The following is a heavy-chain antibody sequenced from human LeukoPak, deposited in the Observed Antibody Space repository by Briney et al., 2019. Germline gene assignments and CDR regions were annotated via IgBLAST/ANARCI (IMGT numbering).Heavy chain of an antibody. CDR3: ARGPYCSSTSCYKYFHH. Sequence: ASVKVSCKASGYTFSSYAIRWVRQAPGQGLEWMGWISAYNGNTNYAQKLQGRVTMTTDTSTSTAYMELRSLRSDDTAVYYCARGPYCSSTSCYKYFHHWGQGPLVNVSS. V-gene: IGHV1-18*01. J-gene: IGHJ1*01. CDR1: GYTFSSYA. D-gene: IGHD2-2*02. CDR2: ISAYNGNT.